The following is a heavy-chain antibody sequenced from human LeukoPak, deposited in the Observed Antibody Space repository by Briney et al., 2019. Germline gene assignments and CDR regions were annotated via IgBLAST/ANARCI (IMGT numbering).Heavy chain of an antibody. CDR2: IWYDGNNK. CDR1: GFTFSSYG. CDR3: ARDHAFSPDY. D-gene: IGHD2/OR15-2a*01. Sequence: PGRSLRLSCAASGFTFSSYGMHWVRQAPGKGLEWVAVIWYDGNNKYYVDSVKGRFTISRDNSKNTLYLQTNSLRAEDTAVYYCARDHAFSPDYWGQGTLVTVSS. V-gene: IGHV3-33*01. J-gene: IGHJ4*02.